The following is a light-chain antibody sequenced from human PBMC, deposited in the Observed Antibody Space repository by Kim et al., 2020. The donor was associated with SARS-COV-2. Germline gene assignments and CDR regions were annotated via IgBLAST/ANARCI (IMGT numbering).Light chain of an antibody. J-gene: IGLJ2*01. Sequence: AVSISGTGTSRDVSGYNYGSWYQQHPGKAPKLLIYEVSERPSGGPDRFSGSKSGNTASLTVSGLQAEDEADYYCSSYAGSNNLVFGGGTQLTVL. CDR1: SRDVSGYNY. CDR3: SSYAGSNNLV. V-gene: IGLV2-8*01. CDR2: EVS.